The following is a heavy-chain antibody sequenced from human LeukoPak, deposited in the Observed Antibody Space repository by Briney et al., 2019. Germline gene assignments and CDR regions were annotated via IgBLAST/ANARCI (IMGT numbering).Heavy chain of an antibody. J-gene: IGHJ3*01. Sequence: ASVKVSCKASGYTFTDYNVHWVRQAPGQGLEWMGWTDPKTSATKYVQEFEGRVNMTRDPSITTFYMEPDSLTFDDTAMYTCARVGLTRGEAFDVWGQGTMVTVSS. D-gene: IGHD3-10*01. V-gene: IGHV1-2*02. CDR2: TDPKTSAT. CDR1: GYTFTDYN. CDR3: ARVGLTRGEAFDV.